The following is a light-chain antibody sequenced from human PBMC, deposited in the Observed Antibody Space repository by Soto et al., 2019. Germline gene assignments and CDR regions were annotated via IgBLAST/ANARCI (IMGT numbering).Light chain of an antibody. CDR3: QQYGNSLT. CDR2: GAS. Sequence: EMVLTQSPCTLSLSPGERVTLSCMASQSVYNNYLAWYQQRPGQAPRTLIYGASSRATGIPDRFSGSGSGTDFTLSISGLEPEDSAVYYCQQYGNSLTFGGGTTVEIK. CDR1: QSVYNNY. J-gene: IGKJ4*01. V-gene: IGKV3-20*01.